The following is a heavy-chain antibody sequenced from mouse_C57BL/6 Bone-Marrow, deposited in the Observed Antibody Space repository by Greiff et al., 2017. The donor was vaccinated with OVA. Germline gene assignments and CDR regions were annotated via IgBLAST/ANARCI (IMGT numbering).Heavy chain of an antibody. V-gene: IGHV1-64*01. CDR3: AREDSNGLYAMDY. CDR2: IHPNSGST. CDR1: GYTFTSYC. J-gene: IGHJ4*01. D-gene: IGHD2-5*01. Sequence: QVQLQQPGAELVKPGASVKLSCKASGYTFTSYCMHWVKQRPGQGLEWIGMIHPNSGSTNYNEKFKSKATLTVDKSSSTAYMQLSSLTSEDSAVYYCAREDSNGLYAMDYWGQGTSVTVSS.